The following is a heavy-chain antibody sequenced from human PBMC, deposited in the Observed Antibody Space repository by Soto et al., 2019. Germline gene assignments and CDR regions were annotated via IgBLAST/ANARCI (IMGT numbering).Heavy chain of an antibody. CDR2: IYYSGST. V-gene: IGHV4-39*01. Sequence: SETLSLTCTVSGGSISSSSYYWGWIRQPPGKGLEWIGSIYYSGSTYYNPSLKSRVTISVDTSKNQFSLKLSSVTAADTAVYYCARGPPAARSGYYYYGMDVWDQGTTVTVSS. D-gene: IGHD2-2*01. J-gene: IGHJ6*02. CDR1: GGSISSSSYY. CDR3: ARGPPAARSGYYYYGMDV.